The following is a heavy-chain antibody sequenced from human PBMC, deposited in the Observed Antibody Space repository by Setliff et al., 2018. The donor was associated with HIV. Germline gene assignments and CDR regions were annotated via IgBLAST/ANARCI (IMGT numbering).Heavy chain of an antibody. CDR3: ARDFSWATDS. CDR2: VRHDGDVQ. Sequence: LGGSLRLSCAASGFTFSSYSMNWVRQAPGKGLEWVAFVRHDGDVQIYADSVKGRFTASRDNPKNTVSLQLNSLRIEDTAVYYCARDFSWATDSWGQGTLVTVSS. D-gene: IGHD2-15*01. V-gene: IGHV3-30*02. J-gene: IGHJ4*02. CDR1: GFTFSSYS.